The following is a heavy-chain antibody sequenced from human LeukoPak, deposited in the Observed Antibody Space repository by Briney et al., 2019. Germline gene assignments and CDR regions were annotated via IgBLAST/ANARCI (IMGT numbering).Heavy chain of an antibody. CDR3: ARGVSITFFGVVIAMDV. V-gene: IGHV3-11*01. CDR1: GFTFKDFD. CDR2: IGSSGSTM. D-gene: IGHD3-3*01. J-gene: IGHJ6*04. Sequence: GGSLRLSCAASGFTFKDFDMSWIRQAPGKGLEWISNIGSSGSTMYYTDSVKGRFTISRDNAKNSLYLQMNSLRADDTAVYYCARGVSITFFGVVIAMDVWDKGTTVTVSS.